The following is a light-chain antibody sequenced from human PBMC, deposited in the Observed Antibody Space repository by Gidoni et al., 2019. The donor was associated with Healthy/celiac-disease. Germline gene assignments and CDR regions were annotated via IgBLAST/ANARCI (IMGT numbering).Light chain of an antibody. Sequence: DIQMPQSTSSLSASVGDRVTITCRASQSISSYLNWYQQKPGKAPKLLIYAASSLQSGVPSRFSGSGSGTDFTLTISSLQPEDFATYYGQQSYSTPTFGQGTKLEIK. J-gene: IGKJ2*01. CDR2: AAS. V-gene: IGKV1-39*01. CDR1: QSISSY. CDR3: QQSYSTPT.